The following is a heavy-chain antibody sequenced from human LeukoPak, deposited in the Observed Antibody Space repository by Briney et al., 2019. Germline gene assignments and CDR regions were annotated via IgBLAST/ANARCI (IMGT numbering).Heavy chain of an antibody. CDR3: ARDLARYCSSTSCYLAYYGMDV. CDR2: IWYDGSNK. V-gene: IGHV3-33*01. J-gene: IGHJ6*04. D-gene: IGHD2-2*01. Sequence: GRSLRLSCAASGFTFSSYGMHWVRKAPGKGLEGVAVIWYDGSNKYYADSVKGRFTISRDNSKNTLYLQMNSLRAEDTAVYYCARDLARYCSSTSCYLAYYGMDVWGKGTTVTVSS. CDR1: GFTFSSYG.